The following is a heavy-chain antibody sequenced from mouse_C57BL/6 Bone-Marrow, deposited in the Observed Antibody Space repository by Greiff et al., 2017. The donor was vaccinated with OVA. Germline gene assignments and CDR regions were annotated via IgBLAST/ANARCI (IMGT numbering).Heavy chain of an antibody. V-gene: IGHV5-17*01. J-gene: IGHJ1*03. CDR3: ARINYWYFDV. Sequence: EVQLVESGGGLVQPGGSLKLSCAASGFTFSDYGMHWVRQAPEKGLEWVAYISSGSSTIYYADTVKGRFTISRDNAKNTLFLQMASLRSEDTAMYYCARINYWYFDVGGTGTTVTVSA. CDR1: GFTFSDYG. CDR2: ISSGSSTI.